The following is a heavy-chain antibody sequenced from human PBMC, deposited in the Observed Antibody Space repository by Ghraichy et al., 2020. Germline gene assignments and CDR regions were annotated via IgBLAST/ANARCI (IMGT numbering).Heavy chain of an antibody. CDR3: VPNAFDI. J-gene: IGHJ3*02. Sequence: GGSLRLSCAASGFTFSNYWMHWVRQGPGKGLVWVARINGDGRTTAYADSVEGRFTISRDNAKNTLYLQMNSLRAEDTAIYYCVPNAFDIWGQGTVVTVSS. CDR2: INGDGRTT. V-gene: IGHV3-74*03. CDR1: GFTFSNYW.